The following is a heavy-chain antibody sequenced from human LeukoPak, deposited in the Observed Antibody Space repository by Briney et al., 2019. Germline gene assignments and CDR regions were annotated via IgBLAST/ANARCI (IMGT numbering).Heavy chain of an antibody. CDR3: AKDYHDLLTGYHGLLDY. D-gene: IGHD3-9*01. Sequence: GGSLRLSCAASGFTFSNYPMSWVRQALGKGLEWVSTISGSGGTTYFADSVKGRFTLSRDNSKNTLYLQMNSLRAEDTAVYYCAKDYHDLLTGYHGLLDYWGQGTLVTVSS. CDR1: GFTFSNYP. J-gene: IGHJ4*02. V-gene: IGHV3-23*01. CDR2: ISGSGGTT.